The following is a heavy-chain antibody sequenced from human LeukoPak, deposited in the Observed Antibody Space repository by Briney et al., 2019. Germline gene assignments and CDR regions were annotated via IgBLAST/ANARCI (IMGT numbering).Heavy chain of an antibody. J-gene: IGHJ4*02. CDR2: ISGDAADI. D-gene: IGHD5-18*01. CDR3: ARDTWQRGYGY. Sequence: PGGSLRLSCAASGFTFRNYGMSWVRQAPGKGLEWVSAISGDAADIFYADSAKGRFTISRDNSKNTLYLQLNSLRAEDTAVYYCARDTWQRGYGYWGQGTLVTVSS. V-gene: IGHV3-23*01. CDR1: GFTFRNYG.